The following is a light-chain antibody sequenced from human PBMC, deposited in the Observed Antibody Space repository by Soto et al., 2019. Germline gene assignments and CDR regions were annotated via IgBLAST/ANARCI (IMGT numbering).Light chain of an antibody. J-gene: IGLJ2*01. CDR3: QVWDTNSGAV. CDR2: DDK. Sequence: SYELTQPPSVSVAPGQTAIITCGGDNLQTKNDHWYQQRQGQAPVLVIYDDKKPPSGIPELFSCSSSGNFAPLTLIRVEARDEADYYCQVWDTNSGAVFGGGTKVTVL. V-gene: IGLV3-21*02. CDR1: NLQTKN.